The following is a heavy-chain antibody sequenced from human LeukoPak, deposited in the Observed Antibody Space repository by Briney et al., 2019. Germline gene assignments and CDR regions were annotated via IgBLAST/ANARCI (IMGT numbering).Heavy chain of an antibody. Sequence: SETLSLTCTVSGGSISNYYWSWIRQPAGKGLEWIGHIYSSGSTYYNPSLKSRVTISVDTSKKQFSLKLSSVTAADTAVYYCARAGYYYYYMDVWGKGTTVTVSS. CDR2: IYSSGST. J-gene: IGHJ6*03. CDR3: ARAGYYYYYMDV. CDR1: GGSISNYY. V-gene: IGHV4-4*07.